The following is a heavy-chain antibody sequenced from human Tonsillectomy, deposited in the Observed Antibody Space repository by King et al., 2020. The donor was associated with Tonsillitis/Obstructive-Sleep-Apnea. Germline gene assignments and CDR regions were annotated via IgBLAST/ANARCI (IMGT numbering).Heavy chain of an antibody. CDR3: ARGPNCSSTSCYPTSAYYYYYYMDV. CDR2: IIPIFGTA. CDR1: GGTFSSYA. Sequence: VQLVQSGAEVKKPGSSVKVSCKASGGTFSSYAISWVRQAPGQGLEWMGGIIPIFGTANYAQKFQGSVTTTADESTSTAYMERSGLRSEDTAVYYCARGPNCSSTSCYPTSAYYYYYYMDVWGKGTTVTVSS. D-gene: IGHD2-2*01. J-gene: IGHJ6*03. V-gene: IGHV1-69*01.